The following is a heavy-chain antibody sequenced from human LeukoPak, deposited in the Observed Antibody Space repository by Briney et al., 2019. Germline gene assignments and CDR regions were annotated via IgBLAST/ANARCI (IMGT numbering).Heavy chain of an antibody. V-gene: IGHV4-39*02. CDR1: GGSINSSSYH. CDR2: IYYTGNT. D-gene: IGHD1-26*01. J-gene: IGHJ4*02. Sequence: SETLSLTCTVSGGSINSSSYHWGWIRQPPGKGQEWIGNIYYTGNTYYNPSLKSRVTISLDTSKNNFSLKLRSVTAADTAVYYCARVVHSGSYFFDSWGQGTLVTVSS. CDR3: ARVVHSGSYFFDS.